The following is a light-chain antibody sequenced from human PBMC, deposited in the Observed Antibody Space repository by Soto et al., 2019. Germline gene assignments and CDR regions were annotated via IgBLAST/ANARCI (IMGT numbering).Light chain of an antibody. CDR2: GVS. CDR1: QSVSDSY. J-gene: IGKJ2*01. CDR3: QQYCSSAYT. V-gene: IGKV3-20*01. Sequence: EIVLTQSPGTLSLSPGERATLSCRASQSVSDSYLAWYQQKPGQAPRLLTYGVSSRATAIPDRFSGSGSGTDFTLTISSLQAEDVAVYYCQQYCSSAYTFGQGTKLEIK.